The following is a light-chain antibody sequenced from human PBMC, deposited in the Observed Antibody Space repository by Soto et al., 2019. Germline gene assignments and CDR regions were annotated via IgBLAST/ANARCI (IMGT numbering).Light chain of an antibody. CDR2: EVS. CDR3: SSYSSSSPLYV. Sequence: QSALTQPASVSGSPGQSITISCTGTSSDIGDYNYVSWYQHHPGKAPKLILYEVSDRPSGVSSRFSGSKSGNTASLTISGLQTEDEADYFCSSYSSSSPLYVFGTGTKLTVL. CDR1: SSDIGDYNY. J-gene: IGLJ1*01. V-gene: IGLV2-14*01.